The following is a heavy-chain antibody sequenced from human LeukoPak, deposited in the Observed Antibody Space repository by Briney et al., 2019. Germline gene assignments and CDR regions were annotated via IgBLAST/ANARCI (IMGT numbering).Heavy chain of an antibody. J-gene: IGHJ4*02. CDR1: GFTFSSYG. CDR2: ISYDGTNK. V-gene: IGHV3-30*18. Sequence: PGGSLRLSCAASGFTFSSYGMNWDRQAPGKGLEWVAVISYDGTNKFYVDSLRGRFTISRDNSKNTLYLQMNSLRAEDTAVYYCAKDGYYGSGTYPDYWGQGTLVTVSS. CDR3: AKDGYYGSGTYPDY. D-gene: IGHD3-10*01.